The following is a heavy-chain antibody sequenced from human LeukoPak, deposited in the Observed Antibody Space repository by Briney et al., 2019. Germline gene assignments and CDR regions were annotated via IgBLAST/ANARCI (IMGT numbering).Heavy chain of an antibody. CDR2: INHSGST. D-gene: IGHD6-13*01. Sequence: SETLSLTCAVYGGSLSGYYWSWIRQPPGKGLEWIGEINHSGSTNYNPSLKSRVTISVDTSKNQFSLKLSSVTAADTAVYYCASRSSSWYSDWGQGTLVTVSS. CDR3: ASRSSSWYSD. V-gene: IGHV4-34*01. CDR1: GGSLSGYY. J-gene: IGHJ4*02.